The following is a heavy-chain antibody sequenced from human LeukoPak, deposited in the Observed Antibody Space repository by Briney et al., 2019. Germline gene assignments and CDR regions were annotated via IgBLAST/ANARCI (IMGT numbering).Heavy chain of an antibody. J-gene: IGHJ4*02. CDR1: GFTFSSYA. V-gene: IGHV3-30-3*01. D-gene: IGHD3-10*01. CDR2: ISYDGSNK. Sequence: GRSPRLSCAASGFTFSSYAMHWVRQAPGKGLEWVAVISYDGSNKYYADSVKGRFTISRDNSKNTLYLQMNSLRAEDTAVYYCARGGYGSGSYLDYWGQGTLVTVSS. CDR3: ARGGYGSGSYLDY.